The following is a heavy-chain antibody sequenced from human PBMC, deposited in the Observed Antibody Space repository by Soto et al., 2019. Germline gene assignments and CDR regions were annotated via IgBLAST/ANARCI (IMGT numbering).Heavy chain of an antibody. Sequence: LTQTCTSSGESIANNNAASKWIRQNPSRGLEWLGRTYYRSKWYNDYAVSVKSRITINPDTSKNQFSLQLNSVTPEDTAVYYCARDLQRSSGWYVGYYYYGMDVWGQGTTVTVSS. V-gene: IGHV6-1*01. CDR3: ARDLQRSSGWYVGYYYYGMDV. D-gene: IGHD6-19*01. CDR2: TYYRSKWYN. J-gene: IGHJ6*02. CDR1: GESIANNNAA.